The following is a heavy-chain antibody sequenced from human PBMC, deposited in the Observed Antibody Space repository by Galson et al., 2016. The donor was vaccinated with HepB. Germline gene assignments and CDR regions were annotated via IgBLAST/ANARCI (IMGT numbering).Heavy chain of an antibody. CDR2: IFWDDDT. CDR3: ARKVTRSHGNPFDQ. D-gene: IGHD1-1*01. V-gene: IGHV2-5*02. J-gene: IGHJ4*02. Sequence: PALVKPTQTLTLTCTFSGFALSSSGMAVGWLRQPPGKALEWLGLIFWDDDTRYSPSLKSRLTITKDSSKNQVVLKMTNMDHVDTGTYYCARKVTRSHGNPFDQWGQGTQVTVSS. CDR1: GFALSSSGMA.